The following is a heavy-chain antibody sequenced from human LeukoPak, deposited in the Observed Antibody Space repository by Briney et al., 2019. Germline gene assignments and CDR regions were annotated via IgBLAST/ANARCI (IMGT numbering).Heavy chain of an antibody. D-gene: IGHD1-1*01. CDR2: VCSSERA. Sequence: TSETLSLTCIVSGGSTSSYCWSWIRQPPGKGLESIASVCSSERADYNPSLESRVTILFDTSRNQLSLKLSSVTAADTAVYYCATLPRGTQPPDYFHHWGQGTLVTVSS. V-gene: IGHV4-59*08. J-gene: IGHJ1*01. CDR1: GGSTSSYC. CDR3: ATLPRGTQPPDYFHH.